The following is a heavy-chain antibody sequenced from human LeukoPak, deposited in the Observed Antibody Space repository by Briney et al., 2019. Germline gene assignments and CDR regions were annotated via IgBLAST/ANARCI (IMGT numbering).Heavy chain of an antibody. CDR3: ARDDILTAAYFDL. Sequence: GASVKISCKASGYPFSTYAINWVRQAPGQGPEWMGWINTITENPTYAQGFTGRFVFSLDTSVSTAYLQINNLKAEDTALYYCARDDILTAAYFDLWGQGTLVTVSS. V-gene: IGHV7-4-1*02. CDR2: INTITENP. D-gene: IGHD6-13*01. J-gene: IGHJ4*02. CDR1: GYPFSTYA.